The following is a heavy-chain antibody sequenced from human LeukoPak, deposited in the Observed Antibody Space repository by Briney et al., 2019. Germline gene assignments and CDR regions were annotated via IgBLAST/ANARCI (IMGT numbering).Heavy chain of an antibody. J-gene: IGHJ6*03. Sequence: ASVKVSCKASGGTFSSYAISWVRQAPGQGLEWMGGIIPIFGTANYAQKFQGRVTITADESTSTAYMELSSLRSEDTAVYYCAAPRGNVVVPAARPPDYYYMDVWGKGTTVTVSS. CDR3: AAPRGNVVVPAARPPDYYYMDV. V-gene: IGHV1-69*13. CDR2: IIPIFGTA. CDR1: GGTFSSYA. D-gene: IGHD2-2*02.